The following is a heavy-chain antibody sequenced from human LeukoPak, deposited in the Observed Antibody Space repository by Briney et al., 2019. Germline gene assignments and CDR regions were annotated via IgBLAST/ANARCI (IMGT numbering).Heavy chain of an antibody. J-gene: IGHJ4*02. V-gene: IGHV1-69*13. D-gene: IGHD2-21*01. CDR3: ASYSPPGPLDY. CDR2: ISAIFGTA. Sequence: SVKVSCKASGGTFSSYAISWVRQAPGQGLEWMGGISAIFGTANYAQKFQGRVTITADESTSTAYMELSSLRSEDTAVYYCASYSPPGPLDYWGQGTLVTVSS. CDR1: GGTFSSYA.